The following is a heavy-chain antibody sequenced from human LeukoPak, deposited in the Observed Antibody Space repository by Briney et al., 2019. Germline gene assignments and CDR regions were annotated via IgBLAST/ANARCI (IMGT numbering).Heavy chain of an antibody. CDR1: GGTFSSYA. CDR3: ARAQAQAYGSGSYYIPVISGSDY. J-gene: IGHJ4*02. V-gene: IGHV1-69*13. Sequence: SVKVSCKASGGTFSSYAISWVRQAPGQGLEWMGGIIPIFGTANYAQKFQGRVTITADESTSTAYMELSSLRSEDTAVYYCARAQAQAYGSGSYYIPVISGSDYWGQGTLVTVSS. D-gene: IGHD3-10*01. CDR2: IIPIFGTA.